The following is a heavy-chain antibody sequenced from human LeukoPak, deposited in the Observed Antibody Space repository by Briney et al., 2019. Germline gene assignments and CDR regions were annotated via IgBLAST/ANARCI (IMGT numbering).Heavy chain of an antibody. J-gene: IGHJ3*02. D-gene: IGHD2-8*01. CDR2: INTDGSRI. Sequence: PGGSLRLSCAASGFTFSNYWMHWVRQAPGKGLVWVSRINTDGSRITYADSVKGRFTISRDNAMNTVYLQMNSLRAADTAVYYCARPSGYCTNGVCSRAFDIWGQGTMVTVSS. V-gene: IGHV3-74*01. CDR1: GFTFSNYW. CDR3: ARPSGYCTNGVCSRAFDI.